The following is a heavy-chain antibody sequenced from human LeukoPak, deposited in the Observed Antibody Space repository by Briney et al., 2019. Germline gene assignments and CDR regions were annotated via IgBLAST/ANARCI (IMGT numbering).Heavy chain of an antibody. D-gene: IGHD3-22*01. V-gene: IGHV4-31*03. Sequence: PSETLTLTCTVSGGSISRGGYYWSWIRQHPGKGLEWIGYFFYSGSTYYIPSLKSRVTISVDTSKSQSSLKLSSVTAADTAVYYRATNYYDSSGFASDDAFDIWGQGTMVTVFS. CDR1: GGSISRGGYY. J-gene: IGHJ3*02. CDR2: FFYSGST. CDR3: ATNYYDSSGFASDDAFDI.